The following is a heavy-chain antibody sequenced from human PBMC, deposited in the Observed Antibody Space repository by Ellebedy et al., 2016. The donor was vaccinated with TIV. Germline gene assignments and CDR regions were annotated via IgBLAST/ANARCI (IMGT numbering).Heavy chain of an antibody. CDR3: ARAAPRRFCGGNCLPFDS. Sequence: AASVKVSCKASGYTFTSYGITWVRQAPGQGLEWMGLISAYNGYTNYAQRLQGRVTMTTDTSTRTAYMDLRSLRSDDTAVYYCARAAPRRFCGGNCLPFDSWGQGTLVTVSS. D-gene: IGHD2-21*02. CDR2: ISAYNGYT. J-gene: IGHJ4*02. CDR1: GYTFTSYG. V-gene: IGHV1-18*01.